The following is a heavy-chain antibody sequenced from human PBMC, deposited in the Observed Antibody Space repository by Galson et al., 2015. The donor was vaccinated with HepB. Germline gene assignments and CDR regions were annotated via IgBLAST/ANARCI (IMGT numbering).Heavy chain of an antibody. CDR3: ARVTYDSSGYYYPFDY. V-gene: IGHV1-46*03. CDR1: GYTFTSYY. D-gene: IGHD3-22*01. CDR2: INPSGGST. J-gene: IGHJ4*02. Sequence: SVKVSCKASGYTFTSYYMHWVRQAPGQGLEWMGIINPSGGSTSYAQKFQGRVTMTRDTSTSTVYMELSSLRSEDTAVYYCARVTYDSSGYYYPFDYWGQGTLVTVSS.